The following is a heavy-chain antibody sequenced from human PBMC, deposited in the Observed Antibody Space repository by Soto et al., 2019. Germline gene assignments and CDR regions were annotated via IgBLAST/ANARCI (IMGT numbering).Heavy chain of an antibody. CDR3: VSPHSESSNAFDL. V-gene: IGHV3-30*04. CDR2: ISYDGENQ. Sequence: PGGSLRLSCAASGFSFSHYAMHWVRQPPGKGLEWVALISYDGENQYFTDSVRGRFTISRDNSKTAVYLEMNDLRLDDTATYYCVSPHSESSNAFDLWGQGTLVTVCS. CDR1: GFSFSHYA. D-gene: IGHD3-10*01. J-gene: IGHJ5*02.